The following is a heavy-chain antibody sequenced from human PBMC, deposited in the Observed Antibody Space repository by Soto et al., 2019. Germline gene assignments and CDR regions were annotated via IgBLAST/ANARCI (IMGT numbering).Heavy chain of an antibody. Sequence: SVKVSCTVSGYTLTELSMHWVRQAPGKGLEWMGGFDPEDGETIYAQKFQRRVTMTENTSTHTAYMELSRLTSEATPVYYCATGIQWLVRYWVQGTLVTVSS. CDR2: FDPEDGET. J-gene: IGHJ4*02. V-gene: IGHV1-24*01. CDR3: ATGIQWLVRY. CDR1: GYTLTELS. D-gene: IGHD6-19*01.